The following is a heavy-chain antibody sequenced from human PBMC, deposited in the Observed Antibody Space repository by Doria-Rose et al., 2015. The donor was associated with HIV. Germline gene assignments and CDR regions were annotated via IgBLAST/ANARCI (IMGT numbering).Heavy chain of an antibody. CDR2: ISSTSAYI. CDR3: ATGVTLDY. V-gene: IGHV3-21*01. J-gene: IGHJ4*02. D-gene: IGHD3-10*01. CDR1: GFTFSSHR. Sequence: EVQLLESGGGLVRPGGSLRLSCATSGFTFSSHRINWVRQAPGKGLERVSSISSTSAYINYADSVMGRFTISRDNARNSLYPQMDSLRAEDTAIYYCATGVTLDYWGQGTLVTVSS.